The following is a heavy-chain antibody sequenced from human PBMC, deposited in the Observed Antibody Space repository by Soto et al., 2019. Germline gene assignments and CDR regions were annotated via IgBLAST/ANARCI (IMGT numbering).Heavy chain of an antibody. V-gene: IGHV1-69*02. CDR2: IIPILGIA. J-gene: IGHJ4*02. D-gene: IGHD2-21*01. CDR3: ARGGEPIDY. CDR1: GGTFSSYT. Sequence: ASVKVSCKASGGTFSSYTISWVRQAPGQGLEWMGRIIPILGIANYAQKFQGRVTITRDTSASTAYMELSSLRSEDTAVYYCARGGEPIDYWGQGTLVTVS.